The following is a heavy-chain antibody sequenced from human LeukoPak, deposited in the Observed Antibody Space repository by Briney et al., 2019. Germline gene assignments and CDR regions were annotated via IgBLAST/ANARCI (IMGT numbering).Heavy chain of an antibody. CDR3: ARGGVNGYNPFDY. V-gene: IGHV1-2*02. CDR2: INPNSGGT. D-gene: IGHD5-24*01. Sequence: ASVKVSCKASGYTFADYYMHWVRQAPGQGLEWMGWINPNSGGTNYAQRFQGRVTMTRDMSISTTYMELSSLRSDDTAVYYCARGGVNGYNPFDYWGQGTLVTVSS. CDR1: GYTFADYY. J-gene: IGHJ4*02.